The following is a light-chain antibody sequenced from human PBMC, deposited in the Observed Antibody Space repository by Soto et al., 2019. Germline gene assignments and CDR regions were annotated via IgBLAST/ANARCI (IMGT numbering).Light chain of an antibody. Sequence: QSALTQPASVSGSPGQSITISCTGTSSDVGSYDLVSWYQHHPGTAPKLILYEVTKRPSGVSNRFSGSKSGNTASLTISGLQTEDDSHYYCYSYANGNTLLFGGGTKLTVL. CDR2: EVT. J-gene: IGLJ2*01. CDR1: SSDVGSYDL. V-gene: IGLV2-23*02. CDR3: YSYANGNTLL.